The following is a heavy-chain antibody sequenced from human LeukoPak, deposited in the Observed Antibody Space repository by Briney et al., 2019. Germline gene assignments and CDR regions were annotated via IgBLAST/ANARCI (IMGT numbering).Heavy chain of an antibody. D-gene: IGHD6-6*01. CDR3: ARDGSSSGYGYYYYYMDV. Sequence: ASVKVSCKASGYTFTGYYMHWVRQGPGQGLEWMGWINPNSGGTNYAQKFQGRVTMTRDTSISTAYMELSRLRSDDTAVYYCARDGSSSGYGYYYYYMDVWGKGTTVTVSS. CDR1: GYTFTGYY. CDR2: INPNSGGT. V-gene: IGHV1-2*02. J-gene: IGHJ6*03.